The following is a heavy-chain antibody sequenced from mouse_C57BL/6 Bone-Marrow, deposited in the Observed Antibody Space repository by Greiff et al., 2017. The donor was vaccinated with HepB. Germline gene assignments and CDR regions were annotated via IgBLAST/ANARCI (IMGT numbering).Heavy chain of an antibody. J-gene: IGHJ1*03. Sequence: QVQLQQSGAELARPGASVKLSCKASGYTFTSYGISWVKQRTGQGLEWIGEIYPRSGNTYYNEKFKGKATLTADKSSSTAYMELRSLTSEDSAVYFCARVPFYYYGSSIYWYFDVWGTGTTVTVSS. D-gene: IGHD1-1*01. V-gene: IGHV1-81*01. CDR3: ARVPFYYYGSSIYWYFDV. CDR2: IYPRSGNT. CDR1: GYTFTSYG.